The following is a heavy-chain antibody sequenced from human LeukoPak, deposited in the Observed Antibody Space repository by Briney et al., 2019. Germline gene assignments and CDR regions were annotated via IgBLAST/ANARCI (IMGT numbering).Heavy chain of an antibody. V-gene: IGHV3-23*01. CDR1: GFTFSSYA. CDR3: AKACGNSPRDDWYFDL. D-gene: IGHD4-23*01. CDR2: ISGGGGST. J-gene: IGHJ2*01. Sequence: GGSLRLSCAASGFTFSSYAMSWVRQAPGKGLEWVSAISGGGGSTYYADSVKGRFTISRDNSKNTLYLQMNSLRAEDTAVYYCAKACGNSPRDDWYFDLWGRGTLVTVSS.